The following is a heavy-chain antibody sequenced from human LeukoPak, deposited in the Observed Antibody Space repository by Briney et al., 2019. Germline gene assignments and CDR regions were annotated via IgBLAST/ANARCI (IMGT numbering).Heavy chain of an antibody. D-gene: IGHD3-10*01. CDR1: GYTFTGYY. J-gene: IGHJ4*02. CDR3: ARAYGSGSSYHPDY. Sequence: ASVKVSCKASGYTFTGYYMHWVRQAPGQGLEWMGWINPNSGGTNYAQKFQGRVTMTRDTSISTAYMELSRLRSDDTAVYYCARAYGSGSSYHPDYWGLGTLVTVSS. V-gene: IGHV1-2*02. CDR2: INPNSGGT.